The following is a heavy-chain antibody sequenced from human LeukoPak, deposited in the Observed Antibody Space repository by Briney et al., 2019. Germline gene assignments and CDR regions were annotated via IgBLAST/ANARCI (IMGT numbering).Heavy chain of an antibody. Sequence: PSETLSLTCAVYGGSFSGYYWSWIRQHPGKGLEWIGYIYYSGSTYYNPSLKSRVTISVDTSKNQFSLKLSSVTAADTAVYYCARDMWYGMDVWGQGTTVTVSS. J-gene: IGHJ6*02. D-gene: IGHD2-21*01. CDR1: GGSFSGYY. V-gene: IGHV4-31*11. CDR2: IYYSGST. CDR3: ARDMWYGMDV.